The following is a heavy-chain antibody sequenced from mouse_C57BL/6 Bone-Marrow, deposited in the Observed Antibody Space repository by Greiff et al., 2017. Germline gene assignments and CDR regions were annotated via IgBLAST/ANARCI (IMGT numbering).Heavy chain of an antibody. D-gene: IGHD2-3*01. J-gene: IGHJ3*01. CDR3: ASGGPYDGYYEGFAY. CDR1: GYTFTSYG. Sequence: QVQLQQSGAELARPGASVKLSCKASGYTFTSYGISWVKQRTGQGLEWIGEIYPRSGNTYYNEKFKGKATFTADTSSNTAYMQLSSLTTEDSAIYYCASGGPYDGYYEGFAYWGQGTLVTVSA. CDR2: IYPRSGNT. V-gene: IGHV1-81*01.